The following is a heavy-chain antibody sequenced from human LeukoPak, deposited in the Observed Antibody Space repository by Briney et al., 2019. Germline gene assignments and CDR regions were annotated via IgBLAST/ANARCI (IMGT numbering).Heavy chain of an antibody. V-gene: IGHV4-59*01. CDR3: ARDGALDSSGWYWNDY. J-gene: IGHJ4*02. Sequence: SETLSLTCTVSGGSISSYYWSWIRQPPGKGLEWIGYIYYSGSTIYNPSLKSRVTISVDTSKNQFSLKLSSVTAADTAVYYCARDGALDSSGWYWNDYWGQGTLVTVSS. CDR1: GGSISSYY. CDR2: IYYSGST. D-gene: IGHD6-19*01.